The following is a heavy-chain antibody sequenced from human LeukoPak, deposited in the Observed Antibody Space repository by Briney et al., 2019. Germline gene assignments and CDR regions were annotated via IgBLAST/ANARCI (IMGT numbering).Heavy chain of an antibody. D-gene: IGHD5-18*01. CDR3: AAEYVDTAMVTDY. Sequence: SETLSLTCAVSGYSISSGYYWGWIRQPPGKGLEWIGRIYHSGSTYYNPSLKSRVTISVDTPKNQFSLKLSSVTAADTAVYYCAAEYVDTAMVTDYWGQGTLVTVSS. CDR1: GYSISSGYY. V-gene: IGHV4-38-2*01. J-gene: IGHJ4*02. CDR2: IYHSGST.